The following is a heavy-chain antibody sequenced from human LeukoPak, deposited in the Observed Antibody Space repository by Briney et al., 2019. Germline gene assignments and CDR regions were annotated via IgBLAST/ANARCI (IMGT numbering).Heavy chain of an antibody. D-gene: IGHD1-1*01. CDR3: ARLLGTWNTFDY. CDR1: GYTFTDNY. V-gene: IGHV1-2*06. J-gene: IGHJ4*02. Sequence: ASVKVSCKASGYTFTDNYIHWVRQAPGQGLEWMGRVNPDSGGINYAQKFQGRVTMTRDTSINTAYMELSRLRSDDTAVYYCARLLGTWNTFDYWGQGTLVTVSS. CDR2: VNPDSGGI.